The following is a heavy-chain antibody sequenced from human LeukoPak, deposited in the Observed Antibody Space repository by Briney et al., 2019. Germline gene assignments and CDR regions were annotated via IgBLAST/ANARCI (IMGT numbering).Heavy chain of an antibody. CDR1: GGSFSGYY. V-gene: IGHV4-34*01. D-gene: IGHD2-2*01. CDR2: INHSGST. Sequence: SETLSLTCAVYGGSFSGYYWSWIRQPPGKGLEWIGEINHSGSTNYNPSLRSRVTILVDTSKNQFSLKLSSVTAADTAVYYCASPDCSSTSCYPTGFDYWGQGTLVTVSS. J-gene: IGHJ4*02. CDR3: ASPDCSSTSCYPTGFDY.